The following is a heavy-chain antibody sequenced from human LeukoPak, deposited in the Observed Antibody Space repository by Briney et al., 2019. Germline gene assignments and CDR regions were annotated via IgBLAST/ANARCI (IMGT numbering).Heavy chain of an antibody. CDR1: GGSLSSGGYY. V-gene: IGHV4-61*08. J-gene: IGHJ4*02. CDR3: AKHGVYGADYDY. D-gene: IGHD4-17*01. Sequence: SQTLSLTCTVSGGSLSSGGYYWSWIRQPPGKGLEWIGYIYYSGSTNYNPSLKSRVTISVDTSKNQFSLKLSSVTAADTAVYYCAKHGVYGADYDYWGQGTLVTVSS. CDR2: IYYSGST.